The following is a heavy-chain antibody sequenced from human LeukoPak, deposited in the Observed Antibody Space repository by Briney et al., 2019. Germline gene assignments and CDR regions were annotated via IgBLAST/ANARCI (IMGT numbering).Heavy chain of an antibody. V-gene: IGHV4-59*01. CDR3: ARDSEWRWLDLSL. Sequence: PSETLSLTCTVSGCSISNYYWSWIRQPPGKGLEWIGYIHSSGSTNYNPSLKSRVTISVDTSKNQFSLKLRPVPAAHKAVCRFARDSEWRWLDLSLWGRGPVVTVSS. J-gene: IGHJ2*01. CDR1: GCSISNYY. CDR2: IHSSGST. D-gene: IGHD5-24*01.